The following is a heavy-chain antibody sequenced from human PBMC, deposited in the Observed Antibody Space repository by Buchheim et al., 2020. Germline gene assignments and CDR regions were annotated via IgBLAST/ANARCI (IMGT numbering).Heavy chain of an antibody. Sequence: QVQLVESGGGLVKPGGSLRLSCAASGFTFSDYYMSWIRQAPGKGLEWVSYISSSSSYTNYADSVKGRFPISRDNAKTSLYLQMNSLRAEDTAVYYCARGHIVVVPAAIGHYYGMDVWGQGTT. V-gene: IGHV3-11*06. J-gene: IGHJ6*02. CDR3: ARGHIVVVPAAIGHYYGMDV. CDR2: ISSSSSYT. D-gene: IGHD2-2*02. CDR1: GFTFSDYY.